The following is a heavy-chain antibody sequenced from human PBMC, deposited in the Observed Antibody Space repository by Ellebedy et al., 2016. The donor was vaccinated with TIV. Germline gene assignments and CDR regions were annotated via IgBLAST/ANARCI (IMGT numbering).Heavy chain of an antibody. Sequence: AASVKVSCKASGYTFKSYTIYWVRQAPGHNLQWMGWINAGNRNTKYSQKFQGRVTLTRDTSASTAYLELSNLRSEDTAVYYCATGSGYTSSWIYYYGMDDWGQGTTVTVSS. J-gene: IGHJ6*02. CDR1: GYTFKSYT. CDR2: INAGNRNT. D-gene: IGHD2-2*01. V-gene: IGHV1-3*01. CDR3: ATGSGYTSSWIYYYGMDD.